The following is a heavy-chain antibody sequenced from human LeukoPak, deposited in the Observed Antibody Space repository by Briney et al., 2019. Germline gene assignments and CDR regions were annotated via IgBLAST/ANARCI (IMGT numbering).Heavy chain of an antibody. CDR1: GGSISSSNW. CDR3: TGAPPTVLTGAFDM. CDR2: IYHSGNT. Sequence: SETLSLTCAVSGGSISSSNWWTWVRQPPGKGLEWIGEIYHSGNTDYNPSLKSRVTISVDKSKNQFSLKLTSVTAADTAVYYCTGAPPTVLTGAFDMWGPGTVVTVSS. J-gene: IGHJ3*02. D-gene: IGHD4/OR15-4a*01. V-gene: IGHV4-4*02.